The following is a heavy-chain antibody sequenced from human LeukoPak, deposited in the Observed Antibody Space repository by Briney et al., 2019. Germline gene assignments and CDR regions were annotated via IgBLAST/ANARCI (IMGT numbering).Heavy chain of an antibody. CDR3: ARLSDHIITSYDS. CDR2: IRNKANYYAT. Sequence: PGGSLRLSCAASGFSFSAYAIHWVRQASGKGLEWVGRIRNKANYYATAFDPAVQGRFTISRDDSKNTAYLQMNNLKAEDTAVYYCARLSDHIITSYDSWGQGTLVTVSS. J-gene: IGHJ4*02. CDR1: GFSFSAYA. D-gene: IGHD2-21*01. V-gene: IGHV3-73*01.